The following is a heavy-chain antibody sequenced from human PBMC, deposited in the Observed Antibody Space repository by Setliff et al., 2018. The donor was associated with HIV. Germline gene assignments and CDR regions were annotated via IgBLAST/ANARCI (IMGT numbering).Heavy chain of an antibody. J-gene: IGHJ4*02. CDR2: VTGNGART. CDR1: GFTFSNYV. CDR3: AKELAASGLGYFDS. D-gene: IGHD3-22*01. Sequence: GGSLRLSCAASGFTFSNYVMTWVRQAPGKGLEWVSSVTGNGARTFYADSVKGRFTISRDTSKNTMYLQMSSLRAEDTAEYYCAKELAASGLGYFDSWGQGTLVTVSS. V-gene: IGHV3-23*01.